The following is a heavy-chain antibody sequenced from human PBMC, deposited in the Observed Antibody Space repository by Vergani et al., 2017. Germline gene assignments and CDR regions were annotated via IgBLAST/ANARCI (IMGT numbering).Heavy chain of an antibody. J-gene: IGHJ6*03. CDR2: IIPILGIA. CDR3: AVGGSVIYYMDV. CDR1: GGTFNSYT. V-gene: IGHV1-69*02. D-gene: IGHD3-10*01. Sequence: QVQLVQSGAEVKKPGASVKVSCKASGGTFNSYTITWVRQAPGQGLEWMGRIIPILGIANYAQKFQGRVTITADKSTSTAYMELSSLRSEDTAVYYCAVGGSVIYYMDVWGKETTVTVSS.